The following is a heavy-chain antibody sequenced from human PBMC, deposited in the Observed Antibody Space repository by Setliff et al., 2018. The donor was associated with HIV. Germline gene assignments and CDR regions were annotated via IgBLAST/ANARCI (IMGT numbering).Heavy chain of an antibody. Sequence: GESLKISCAASGFLFHTYWMSWVRQAPGKGLEWVANIKEDGSEKYYVDSVKGRFTISRDNAENSLYLQMNSLRAEDTAVYYCARGEPTILVVPAAFFDYWGQGTLVTVSS. J-gene: IGHJ4*02. CDR3: ARGEPTILVVPAAFFDY. CDR2: IKEDGSEK. CDR1: GFLFHTYW. V-gene: IGHV3-7*02. D-gene: IGHD2-2*01.